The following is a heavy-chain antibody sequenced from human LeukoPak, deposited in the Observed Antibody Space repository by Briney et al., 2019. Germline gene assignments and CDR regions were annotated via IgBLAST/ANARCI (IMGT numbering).Heavy chain of an antibody. Sequence: GRSLRLSCAASGFTFSTYGMHWVRQAPGKGLEWVAVIWYDGSNKYYADSVRGRFTISRDNFKNTLYLQMNSLRAEDTAVYYCARDLETGSSSYYSDYWGQGTLVTVSS. V-gene: IGHV3-33*01. J-gene: IGHJ4*02. D-gene: IGHD3-3*01. CDR2: IWYDGSNK. CDR3: ARDLETGSSSYYSDY. CDR1: GFTFSTYG.